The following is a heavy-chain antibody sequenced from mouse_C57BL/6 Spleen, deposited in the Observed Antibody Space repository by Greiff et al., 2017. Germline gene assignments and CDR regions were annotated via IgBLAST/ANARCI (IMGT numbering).Heavy chain of an antibody. CDR2: IDPEDGDT. D-gene: IGHD2-5*01. Sequence: LKQSGAELVRPGASVKLSCTASGFNIKDYYMHWVKQRPEQGLEWIGRIDPEDGDTEYAPKLQGKATMTADTSSNTASLQLSSLTSEDTAVYYCTPYSNYGYFDVWGTGTTVTVSS. CDR1: GFNIKDYY. V-gene: IGHV14-1*01. CDR3: TPYSNYGYFDV. J-gene: IGHJ1*03.